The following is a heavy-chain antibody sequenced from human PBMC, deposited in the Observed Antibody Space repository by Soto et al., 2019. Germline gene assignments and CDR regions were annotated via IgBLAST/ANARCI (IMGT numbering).Heavy chain of an antibody. CDR3: VRDRSGSYLEGFDY. V-gene: IGHV3-7*01. Sequence: EVQLVESGGGLVQLGGSRRLSCAASGFTFSSFWMTWVRQARGKGLAWVANIKHDGSEKYYVESVKGRFTISRDNARNSLFLEMKSLRSEDTAVYSCVRDRSGSYLEGFDYWGQGTLVTVSS. D-gene: IGHD1-26*01. J-gene: IGHJ4*02. CDR2: IKHDGSEK. CDR1: GFTFSSFW.